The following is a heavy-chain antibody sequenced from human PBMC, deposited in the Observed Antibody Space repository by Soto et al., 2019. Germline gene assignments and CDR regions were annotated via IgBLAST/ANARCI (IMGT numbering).Heavy chain of an antibody. J-gene: IGHJ4*02. D-gene: IGHD3-10*01. CDR1: GYTFTSYA. CDR2: INAGNGNT. CDR3: ARSITMVRGVLNIFDY. Sequence: ASVKVSCKASGYTFTSYAMHWVRQAPGQRLEWMGWINAGNGNTKYSQKFQGRVTITRDTSASTAYMELSSLRSEDTAVYYCARSITMVRGVLNIFDYWGQGTLLTVSS. V-gene: IGHV1-3*01.